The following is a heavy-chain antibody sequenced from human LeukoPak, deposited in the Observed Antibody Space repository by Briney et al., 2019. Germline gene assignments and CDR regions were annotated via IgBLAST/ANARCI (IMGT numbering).Heavy chain of an antibody. V-gene: IGHV1-18*01. CDR3: ARDSSPLGWFDP. Sequence: ASVKVSCKASGYTFTSYGISWVRQAPGQGLEWMGWISAYNGNTNYAQKLQGRVTMTTDTSTSTAYMELRSPRSDDTAVYYCARDSSPLGWFDPWGQGTLVTVSS. CDR2: ISAYNGNT. CDR1: GYTFTSYG. J-gene: IGHJ5*02. D-gene: IGHD7-27*01.